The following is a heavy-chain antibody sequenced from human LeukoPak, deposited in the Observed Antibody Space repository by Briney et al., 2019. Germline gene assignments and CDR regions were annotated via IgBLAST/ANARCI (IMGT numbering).Heavy chain of an antibody. CDR2: ISGSGDRT. CDR1: GFMFSSYA. J-gene: IGHJ4*02. D-gene: IGHD2-15*01. CDR3: AKEATPYN. Sequence: GGSLRLSCAASGFMFSSYAMTWVRQAPGKGLGWLSTISGSGDRTFDADSVKGRFTISRDNSKNTVYLQMNRLRAEDTAVYYCAKEATPYNWGQGTLVTVSS. V-gene: IGHV3-23*01.